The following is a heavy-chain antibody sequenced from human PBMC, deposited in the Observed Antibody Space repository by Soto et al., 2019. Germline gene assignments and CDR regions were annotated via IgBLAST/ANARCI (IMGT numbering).Heavy chain of an antibody. J-gene: IGHJ6*02. CDR2: ISSSSSTI. Sequence: PGGSLRLSCAASGFTFSSFSMNWVRQAPGKGLEWVSYISSSSSTIYYADSVKGRFTISRDNAKNSLYLQMNSLRDEDTAVYYCARDKVEYYYGSGSYLNYYYYGMDVWGQGTTVTVSS. V-gene: IGHV3-48*02. CDR1: GFTFSSFS. D-gene: IGHD3-10*01. CDR3: ARDKVEYYYGSGSYLNYYYYGMDV.